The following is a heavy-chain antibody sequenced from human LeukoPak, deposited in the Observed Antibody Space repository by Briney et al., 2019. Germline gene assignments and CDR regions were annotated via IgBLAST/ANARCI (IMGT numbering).Heavy chain of an antibody. V-gene: IGHV3-49*03. CDR1: GFTFDDYA. Sequence: GRSLRLSCTASGFTFDDYAMTWFRQAPGKGLEWVGCIRSKPHGGTTQYAASVEGRFTISRDDSKSIAYLQMNSLKTEDTAVYYCSRGGPGYYYGSGSYDFDYWGQGTLVTVSS. CDR3: SRGGPGYYYGSGSYDFDY. D-gene: IGHD3-10*01. J-gene: IGHJ4*02. CDR2: IRSKPHGGTT.